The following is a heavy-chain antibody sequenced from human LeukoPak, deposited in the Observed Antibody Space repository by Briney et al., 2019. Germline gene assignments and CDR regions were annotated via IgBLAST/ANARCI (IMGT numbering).Heavy chain of an antibody. CDR1: GGSISSYY. CDR2: IYYSGSI. J-gene: IGHJ4*02. D-gene: IGHD6-13*01. CDR3: ARGVRSVAAAVVDY. V-gene: IGHV4-59*01. Sequence: SETLSLTCTVSGGSISSYYWSWIRQPPGKGLEWIGYIYYSGSINYNPSLKSRVTISVDTSKNQLSLNLSSVTAADTAVYYCARGVRSVAAAVVDYWGQGTLVTVSS.